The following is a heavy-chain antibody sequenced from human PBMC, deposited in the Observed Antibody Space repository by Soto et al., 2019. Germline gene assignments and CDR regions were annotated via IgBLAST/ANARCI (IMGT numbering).Heavy chain of an antibody. Sequence: SETLSLTCTVSGGSVSSGSYYWSWIRQPPGKGLEWIGYIYYSGSTNYNPSLKSRVTISVDTSKNQFSLKLSSVTAADTAVYYCARGIEGWYQGRYYYGMDVWGQGTTVTAP. J-gene: IGHJ6*02. CDR2: IYYSGST. CDR1: GGSVSSGSYY. CDR3: ARGIEGWYQGRYYYGMDV. D-gene: IGHD6-19*01. V-gene: IGHV4-61*01.